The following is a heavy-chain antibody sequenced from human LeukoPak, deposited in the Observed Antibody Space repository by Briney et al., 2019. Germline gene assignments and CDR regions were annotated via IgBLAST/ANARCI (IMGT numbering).Heavy chain of an antibody. J-gene: IGHJ4*02. CDR3: AKDRRGDLWLQLVY. CDR2: ISSSSSYT. D-gene: IGHD5-24*01. CDR1: GFTFSDYY. Sequence: KPGGSLRLSCAASGFTFSDYYMSWIRQAPGKGLEWVSYISSSSSYTNYADSVKGRFTISRDNSKDSLYLQMNSLRTDDTALYYCAKDRRGDLWLQLVYWGQGTLVTVSS. V-gene: IGHV3-11*05.